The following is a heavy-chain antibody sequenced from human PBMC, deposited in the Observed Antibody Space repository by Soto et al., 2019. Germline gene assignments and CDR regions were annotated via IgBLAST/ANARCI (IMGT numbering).Heavy chain of an antibody. D-gene: IGHD5-12*01. Sequence: EVQLVQSGGGLVKPGGSLRLSCAGSGFTSSTFSMTWVRQAPGKGLEWVSSISSSSTYIYYADSVKGRFTISRDDAKNSLFLQMSTLRVEDTAMYYCERGGDTSGSWPRYWGQGTLVTVSS. CDR2: ISSSSTYI. V-gene: IGHV3-21*03. CDR3: ERGGDTSGSWPRY. J-gene: IGHJ4*02. CDR1: GFTSSTFS.